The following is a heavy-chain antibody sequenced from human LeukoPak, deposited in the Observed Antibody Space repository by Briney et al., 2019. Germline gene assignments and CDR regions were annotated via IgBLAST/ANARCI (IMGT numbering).Heavy chain of an antibody. D-gene: IGHD3-16*01. CDR2: INHNGNVN. V-gene: IGHV3-7*03. Sequence: GGSLRLSCAASGFTFSSYWMNWARQAPGKGLEWVASINHNGNVNYYVDSVKGRFTISRDNAKNSLYLQMSNLRAEDTAVYFCARGGGLDVWGQGPRSPSP. J-gene: IGHJ6*02. CDR3: ARGGGLDV. CDR1: GFTFSSYW.